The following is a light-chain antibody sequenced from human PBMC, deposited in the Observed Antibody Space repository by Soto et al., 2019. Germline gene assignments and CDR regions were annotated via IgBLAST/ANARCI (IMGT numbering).Light chain of an antibody. J-gene: IGLJ2*01. CDR1: TSEVGGYNY. CDR3: SSYAASNNLGV. V-gene: IGLV2-8*01. CDR2: EVS. Sequence: CALTQPPSASGSPRQSVPISCIGTTSEVGGYNYVSWYQQHPGKAPKLMIYEVSKRPSGVPDRFSGSKSGNTASLTVSGLQAEDEADYYCSSYAASNNLGVFGGGTKVTVL.